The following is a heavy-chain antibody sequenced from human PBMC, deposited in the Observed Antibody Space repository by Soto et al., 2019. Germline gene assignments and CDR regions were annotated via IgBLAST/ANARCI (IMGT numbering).Heavy chain of an antibody. J-gene: IGHJ4*02. V-gene: IGHV4-61*01. CDR2: IYYSGST. D-gene: IGHD3-16*02. CDR1: GGSVSSGSYY. CDR3: ARIPSDYVWGSYRFNDYYFDY. Sequence: PSETLSLTCTVSGGSVSSGSYYWSWIRQPPGKGLEWIGYIYYSGSTNYNPSLKSRVTISVDTSKNQFSLKLSSVTAADTAVYYCARIPSDYVWGSYRFNDYYFDYWGQGTRVTVSS.